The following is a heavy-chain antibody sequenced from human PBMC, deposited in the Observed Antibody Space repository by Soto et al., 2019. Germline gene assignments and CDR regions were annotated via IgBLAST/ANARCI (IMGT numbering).Heavy chain of an antibody. J-gene: IGHJ3*02. CDR2: VYFSGST. CDR3: SRERGAVASTADAFDI. V-gene: IGHV4-59*01. D-gene: IGHD6-19*01. Sequence: PSETLSLTCHVSGGAITGYYWNWIRQPPGKGLEWIGYVYFSGSTKYNPSLKSRVTISVDMSKNQFSLRLTSVTSADTAVYYCSRERGAVASTADAFDIWGQGTMVTVSS. CDR1: GGAITGYY.